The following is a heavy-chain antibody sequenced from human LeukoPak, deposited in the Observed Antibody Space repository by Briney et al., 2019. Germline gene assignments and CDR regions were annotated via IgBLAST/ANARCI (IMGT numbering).Heavy chain of an antibody. CDR1: GFTVSSNY. J-gene: IGHJ2*01. V-gene: IGHV3-53*01. CDR3: ARETTMSREWYFDL. Sequence: PGGSLRLSCAASGFTVSSNYMSWVRQAPGKGLEWVSVIYSGGSTYYADSVKGRFTISRDNSKNTLYLQMNSLRAEDTAVYYCARETTMSREWYFDLWGRGTLVTVAS. CDR2: IYSGGST. D-gene: IGHD4-17*01.